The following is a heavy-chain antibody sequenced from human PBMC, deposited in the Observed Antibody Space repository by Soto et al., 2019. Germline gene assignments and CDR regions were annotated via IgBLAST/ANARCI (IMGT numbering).Heavy chain of an antibody. CDR3: AREAHTYSGMDV. V-gene: IGHV1-46*01. J-gene: IGHJ6*02. Sequence: QVHLEQSGAEMRKPGASVTVSCKASGYAFTTYYIHWVRQAPGQGLEWMGVINPTDNRKAYSQIFPGRVTMTRDTSTSTVYMDLRSLRSEDTAIYYCAREAHTYSGMDVWGQGTTVTVS. CDR1: GYAFTTYY. CDR2: INPTDNRK.